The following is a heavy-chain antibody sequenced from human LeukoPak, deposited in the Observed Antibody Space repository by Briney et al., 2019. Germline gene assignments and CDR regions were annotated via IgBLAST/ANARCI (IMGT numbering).Heavy chain of an antibody. CDR3: VKGIRSVYGMDV. CDR1: GFTFSSYG. V-gene: IGHV3-30*18. J-gene: IGHJ6*02. Sequence: PGGSLRLSCAVSGFTFSSYGMHWVRQAPGKGLEWVAVISYDGSNKYYADSVKGRFTISRDNSDNTMYLQMSSLRGEDTAVYYCVKGIRSVYGMDVWGQGTTVTVSS. CDR2: ISYDGSNK. D-gene: IGHD3-10*01.